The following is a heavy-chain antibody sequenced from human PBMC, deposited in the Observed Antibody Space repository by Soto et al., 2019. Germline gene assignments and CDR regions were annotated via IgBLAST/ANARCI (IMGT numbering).Heavy chain of an antibody. D-gene: IGHD6-19*01. Sequence: PSETLSLTCTVSGDSISRGSYWGWIRQPPGEGPEWIASIYHGGTTFYNPSLKSRISISVDTSKNQFSLRLTSVTAADTATYYCARVHVMVVAGSTFDYWGPGTLVTSPQ. V-gene: IGHV4-38-2*02. CDR2: IYHGGTT. J-gene: IGHJ4*03. CDR1: GDSISRGSY. CDR3: ARVHVMVVAGSTFDY.